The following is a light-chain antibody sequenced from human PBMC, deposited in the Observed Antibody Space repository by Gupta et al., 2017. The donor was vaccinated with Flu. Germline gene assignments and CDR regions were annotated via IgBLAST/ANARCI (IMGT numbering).Light chain of an antibody. J-gene: IGLJ3*02. V-gene: IGLV1-40*01. CDR2: GNS. CDR3: QSYDSSLSGSV. CDR1: SSNIGAGYD. Sequence: QSVLTQPPSVSGAPGQRVTISCTVSSSNIGAGYDVHWYQQSPGTAPKLLIYGNSNRPSGVPDRFSGSKSGTSASLAITGLQAEDEADYYCQSYDSSLSGSVFGGGTKLTVL.